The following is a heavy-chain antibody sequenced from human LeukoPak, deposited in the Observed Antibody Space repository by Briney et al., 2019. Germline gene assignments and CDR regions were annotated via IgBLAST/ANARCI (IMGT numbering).Heavy chain of an antibody. CDR2: INAGSGNT. Sequence: ASVKVSCKASGYTFTSYAMHWMRQAPGQRLEWMGWINAGSGNTKYSQKFQGRVTITRDTSASTAYMELSSLRSEDTAVYYCARDDILDPWGQGTLVTVSS. CDR3: ARDDILDP. V-gene: IGHV1-3*01. J-gene: IGHJ5*02. CDR1: GYTFTSYA.